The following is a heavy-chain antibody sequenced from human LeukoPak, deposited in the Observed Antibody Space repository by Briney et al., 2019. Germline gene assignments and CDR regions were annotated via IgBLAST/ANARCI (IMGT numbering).Heavy chain of an antibody. Sequence: PSETLSLTCTVSGGSISSYYWSWIRQPPGKGLEWIGYIYYSGSTNYNPSLKSRVTISVDTSKNQFSLKLSSVTAADTAVYYCARGVVDTAMVVDYWGQGTLVTVSS. J-gene: IGHJ4*02. CDR3: ARGVVDTAMVVDY. V-gene: IGHV4-59*01. CDR1: GGSISSYY. CDR2: IYYSGST. D-gene: IGHD5-18*01.